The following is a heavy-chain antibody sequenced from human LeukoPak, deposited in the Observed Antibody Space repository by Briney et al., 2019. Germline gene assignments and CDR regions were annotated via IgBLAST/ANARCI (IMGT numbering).Heavy chain of an antibody. D-gene: IGHD1-14*01. CDR3: ARGSPELDYNYYYMDV. J-gene: IGHJ6*03. Sequence: ASVKVSCKASGYTFTAYYLHWVRHAPGRGFEWMGWINSDSGGTNSAQKFHGRVTMTTDTSISTAYLEVTSLRSDDTAVYHWARGSPELDYNYYYMDVWGKGTSVIVSS. CDR2: INSDSGGT. CDR1: GYTFTAYY. V-gene: IGHV1-2*02.